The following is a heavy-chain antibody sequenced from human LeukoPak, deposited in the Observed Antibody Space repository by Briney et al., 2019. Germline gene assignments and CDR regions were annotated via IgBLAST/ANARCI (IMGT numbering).Heavy chain of an antibody. V-gene: IGHV4-59*12. Sequence: SETLSLTCTVSGGSISSYYWSWIRQPPGKGLEWVGYIYYSGSTNYNPSLKSRVTISVDTSKNQFSLKLSSVTAADTAVYYCARGRAWIQLWLRRGGGNYFDYWGQGTLVTVSS. CDR2: IYYSGST. CDR1: GGSISSYY. D-gene: IGHD5-18*01. CDR3: ARGRAWIQLWLRRGGGNYFDY. J-gene: IGHJ4*02.